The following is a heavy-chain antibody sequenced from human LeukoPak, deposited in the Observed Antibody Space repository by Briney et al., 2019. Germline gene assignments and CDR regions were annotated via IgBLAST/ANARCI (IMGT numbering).Heavy chain of an antibody. Sequence: ASVKVSCKASRYTFTNYDINWVRQATGQGLEWMGWISAYNGNTNYAQKLQGRVTMTTDTSTSTAYMELRSLRSDDTAVYYCARGRLVVPAAIDYWGQGTLVTVSS. J-gene: IGHJ4*02. CDR3: ARGRLVVPAAIDY. V-gene: IGHV1-18*01. CDR1: RYTFTNYD. CDR2: ISAYNGNT. D-gene: IGHD2-2*01.